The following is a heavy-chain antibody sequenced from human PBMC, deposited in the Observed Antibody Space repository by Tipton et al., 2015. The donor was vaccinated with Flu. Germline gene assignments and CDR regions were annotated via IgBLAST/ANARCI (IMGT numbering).Heavy chain of an antibody. CDR3: ARVLGTAGWFDP. J-gene: IGHJ5*02. D-gene: IGHD1/OR15-1a*01. Sequence: LRLSCSVSGGSITNHFWSWIRQPPGKGLEWIGYIDYSGRTNYKSSLKSRVTISVDTSKNQFSLKLSSVTAADTAVYYCARVLGTAGWFDPWGQGTLVTVSS. V-gene: IGHV4-59*11. CDR2: IDYSGRT. CDR1: GGSITNHF.